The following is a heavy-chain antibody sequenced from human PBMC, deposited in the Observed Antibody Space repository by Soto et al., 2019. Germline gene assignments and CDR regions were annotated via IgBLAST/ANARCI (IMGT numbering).Heavy chain of an antibody. J-gene: IGHJ6*02. CDR1: GGTFSSYA. V-gene: IGHV1-69*06. CDR3: ARDDHYYDSGSPDYYYYGMDV. CDR2: IIPIFGTA. D-gene: IGHD3-22*01. Sequence: SVKGSCKXSGGTFSSYAISWVRQDTGQGLEWMGGIIPIFGTANYAQKFQGRVTITADKSTSTAYMELSSLRSEDTAVYYCARDDHYYDSGSPDYYYYGMDVWGQGTTVTVSS.